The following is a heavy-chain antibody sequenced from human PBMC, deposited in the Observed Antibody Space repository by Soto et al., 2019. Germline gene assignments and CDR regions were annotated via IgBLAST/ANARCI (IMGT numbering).Heavy chain of an antibody. V-gene: IGHV1-8*01. Sequence: ASVKVSCKASGYSFTSLDINWVRQTAGQGLEWMGWMQPSTGRTGYAQKFQGRVTMARDTSINTAYMELTTLTSDDTAFYYCARGVSAGVDYWGQGTLVTVSS. D-gene: IGHD1-26*01. J-gene: IGHJ4*02. CDR1: GYSFTSLD. CDR2: MQPSTGRT. CDR3: ARGVSAGVDY.